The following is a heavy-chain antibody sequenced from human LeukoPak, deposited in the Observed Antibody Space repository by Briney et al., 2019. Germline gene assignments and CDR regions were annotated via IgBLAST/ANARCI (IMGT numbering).Heavy chain of an antibody. Sequence: GESLKISCKGSGYDFTTFGIAWVRQMPGKGLEWMGNIYPGDSNTRYSPSFQGQVTISADKSISTAYLQWSSLKASDTAMYYCARHPYYYDSSGYKTPFDYWDQGTLVTVSS. CDR3: ARHPYYYDSSGYKTPFDY. V-gene: IGHV5-51*01. CDR1: GYDFTTFG. D-gene: IGHD3-22*01. CDR2: IYPGDSNT. J-gene: IGHJ4*02.